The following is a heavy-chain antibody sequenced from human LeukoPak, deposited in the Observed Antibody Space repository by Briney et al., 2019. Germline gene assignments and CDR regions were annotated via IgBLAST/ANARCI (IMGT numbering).Heavy chain of an antibody. Sequence: VASVKVSCKASGYTFTSYYMHWVRQAPGQGLEWMGIINPSGGSTSYAQKFQGRVTMTRDMSTSTVYMELSSLRSEDTAVYYCARDLNTVTTFDYWGQGTLVTVSS. D-gene: IGHD4-17*01. J-gene: IGHJ4*02. V-gene: IGHV1-46*01. CDR3: ARDLNTVTTFDY. CDR1: GYTFTSYY. CDR2: INPSGGST.